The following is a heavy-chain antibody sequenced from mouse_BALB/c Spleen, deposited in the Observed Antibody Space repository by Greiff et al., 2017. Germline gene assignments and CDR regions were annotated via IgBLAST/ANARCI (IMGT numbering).Heavy chain of an antibody. CDR3: AREGDGNYWYFDV. V-gene: IGHV1-54*01. J-gene: IGHJ1*01. CDR1: GYAFTNYL. D-gene: IGHD2-1*01. Sequence: VQLQQSGAELVRPGTSVKVSCKASGYAFTNYLIEWVKQRPGQGLEWIGVINPGSGGTNYNEKFKGKATLTADKSSSTAYMQLSSLTSDDSAVYFCAREGDGNYWYFDVWGAGTTVTVSS. CDR2: INPGSGGT.